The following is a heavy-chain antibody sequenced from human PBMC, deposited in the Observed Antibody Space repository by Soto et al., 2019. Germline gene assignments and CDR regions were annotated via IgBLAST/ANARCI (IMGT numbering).Heavy chain of an antibody. CDR1: GFTFSSYG. D-gene: IGHD6-19*01. CDR3: AKSIAVAGRVPYYFDY. CDR2: ISYDGSNK. J-gene: IGHJ4*02. Sequence: QVQLVESGGGVVQPGRSLRLSCAASGFTFSSYGMHWVRQAPGKGLEWVAVISYDGSNKYYADSVKGRFTISRDNSKNTRYLQMNSLRAEDTAVYYCAKSIAVAGRVPYYFDYWGQGTLVTVSS. V-gene: IGHV3-30*18.